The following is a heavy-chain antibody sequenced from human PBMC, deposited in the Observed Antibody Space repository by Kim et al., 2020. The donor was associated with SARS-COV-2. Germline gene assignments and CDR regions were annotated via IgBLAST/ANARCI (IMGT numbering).Heavy chain of an antibody. V-gene: IGHV3-21*01. CDR2: ISSSSNYI. Sequence: GGSLRLSCAASGFTLRSYSMNWVRQAPGRGLEWVSSISSSSNYIYYEDSVKGRFTISRDNAKNSLHLQINSLRAEDTAVYYCAGIVGATERYYYYGLDVWGQGTTVTVSS. J-gene: IGHJ6*02. D-gene: IGHD1-26*01. CDR1: GFTLRSYS. CDR3: AGIVGATERYYYYGLDV.